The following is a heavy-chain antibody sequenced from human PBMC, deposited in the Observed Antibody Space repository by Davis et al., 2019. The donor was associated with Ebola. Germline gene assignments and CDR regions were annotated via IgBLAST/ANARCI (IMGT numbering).Heavy chain of an antibody. J-gene: IGHJ4*02. V-gene: IGHV5-51*01. D-gene: IGHD3-16*02. CDR1: GYSFTSYW. CDR3: ARGGELSLWAFDY. Sequence: KVSCKGSGYSFTSYWIGWVRQMPGKGLEWMGIIYPGDSDTRYSPSFQGQVTIPADKSISTAYLQWSSLKASDTAMYYCARGGELSLWAFDYWGQGTLVTVSS. CDR2: IYPGDSDT.